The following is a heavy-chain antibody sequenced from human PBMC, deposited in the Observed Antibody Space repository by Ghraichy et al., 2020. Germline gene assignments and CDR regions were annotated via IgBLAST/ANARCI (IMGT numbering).Heavy chain of an antibody. CDR1: GFTFSDYW. D-gene: IGHD6-13*01. Sequence: GGSLRLSCAASGFTFSDYWMSWVRQAPGKGLEWVANIKQDGSEKYYVDSVKGRFTISRDNAKNSLYLQMNSLRVEDTAVYYCARDLIEAVARGWFDPWGLGTLVTVSS. J-gene: IGHJ5*02. V-gene: IGHV3-7*04. CDR3: ARDLIEAVARGWFDP. CDR2: IKQDGSEK.